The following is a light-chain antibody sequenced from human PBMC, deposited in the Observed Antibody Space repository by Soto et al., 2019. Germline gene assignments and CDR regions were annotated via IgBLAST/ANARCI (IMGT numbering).Light chain of an antibody. CDR2: GAS. V-gene: IGKV1-5*01. CDR1: QSVSKW. CDR3: QQYNSYDMWT. J-gene: IGKJ1*01. Sequence: DIQLTQSPSTLSGSVGDRVTITCRASQSVSKWLAWYQQKPAKAPKLLIYGASSLERGVPPRFSGSGSGTEFTLTISSLQPDDFATYYCQQYNSYDMWTFGQGTKVDFK.